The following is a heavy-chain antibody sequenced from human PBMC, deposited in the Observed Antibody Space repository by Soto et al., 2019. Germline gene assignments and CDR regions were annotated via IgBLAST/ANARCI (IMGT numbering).Heavy chain of an antibody. D-gene: IGHD3-3*01. CDR2: ISYDGSNK. J-gene: IGHJ4*02. CDR1: GFTFSSYA. V-gene: IGHV3-30-3*01. CDR3: AASYAYYDFWSGPLDY. Sequence: PGGSLRLSCAASGFTFSSYAMHWVRQAPGKGLEWVAVISYDGSNKYYADSVKGRFTISRDNSKNTLYLQMNSLRAEDTAVYYCAASYAYYDFWSGPLDYWGQGT.